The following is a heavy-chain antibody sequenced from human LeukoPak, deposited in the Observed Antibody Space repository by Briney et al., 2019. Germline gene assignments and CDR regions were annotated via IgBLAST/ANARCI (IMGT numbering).Heavy chain of an antibody. V-gene: IGHV3-30-3*01. CDR2: ISYDGSNK. Sequence: ERSLRLSCAASGFTFSSYAMHWVRQAPGKGLEWVAVISYDGSNKYYADSVKGRFTISRDNSKNTLYLQMNSLRAEDTAVYYCARGSRIAAAGTSFDYWGQGTLVTVSS. CDR1: GFTFSSYA. CDR3: ARGSRIAAAGTSFDY. J-gene: IGHJ4*02. D-gene: IGHD6-13*01.